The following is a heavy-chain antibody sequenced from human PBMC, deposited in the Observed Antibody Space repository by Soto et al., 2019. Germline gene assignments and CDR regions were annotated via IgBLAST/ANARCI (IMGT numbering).Heavy chain of an antibody. CDR3: ASASSGYYLRLSYYFDY. CDR1: GYTFTNYG. J-gene: IGHJ4*02. D-gene: IGHD3-22*01. Sequence: GASVKVSCKASGYTFTNYGISWVRQAPGQGLEWMGGIIPIFGTTNYAQKFQGRVTITADESTSTAYMELSSLRSEDTAVYYCASASSGYYLRLSYYFDYWGQGTLVTVSS. V-gene: IGHV1-69*13. CDR2: IIPIFGTT.